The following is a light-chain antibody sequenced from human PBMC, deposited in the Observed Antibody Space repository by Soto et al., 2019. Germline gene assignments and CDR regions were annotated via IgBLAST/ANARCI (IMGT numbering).Light chain of an antibody. J-gene: IGKJ2*01. CDR2: DAS. Sequence: DVLMTQSPSSLSASVGDRVTITCQASQDINNYLNWYQQKPGKAPKLLIYDASNLETRVPLRFSGSGSGTEFTFTISSLQPEDIATYYCQQCDNLPFTFGQGTKLEMK. CDR1: QDINNY. CDR3: QQCDNLPFT. V-gene: IGKV1-33*01.